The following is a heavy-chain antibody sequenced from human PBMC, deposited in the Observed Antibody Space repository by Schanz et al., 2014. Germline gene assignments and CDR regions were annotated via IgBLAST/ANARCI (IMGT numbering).Heavy chain of an antibody. V-gene: IGHV1-46*01. J-gene: IGHJ6*02. CDR1: GYTFVSYS. CDR3: ASVIMVAGNHRDGRDV. Sequence: QVQLVQSEAEVKKPGASVKVSCKASGYTFVSYSMHWVRQAPGQGLEWMGIINPSGGGTSYALRFQDRVTVTRDTSRSTVYMELSSLRDGDTAVYYCASVIMVAGNHRDGRDVWGQGTTVIVSS. CDR2: INPSGGGT. D-gene: IGHD6-19*01.